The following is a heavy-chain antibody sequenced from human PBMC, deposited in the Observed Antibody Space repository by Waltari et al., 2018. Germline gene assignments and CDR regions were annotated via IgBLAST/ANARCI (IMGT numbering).Heavy chain of an antibody. Sequence: QVQLQESGPGLVKPSETLSLICTVSGGSISSYYWSWIRQPPGKGLEWIGHIYSSGSTNYNPYLKSRFTLSVDTSKNQFSLKVRSVTAADTAVYYCARVIVGATVGYYYYMDVWGKGTTVTVSS. CDR2: IYSSGST. CDR3: ARVIVGATVGYYYYMDV. J-gene: IGHJ6*03. V-gene: IGHV4-59*01. D-gene: IGHD1-26*01. CDR1: GGSISSYY.